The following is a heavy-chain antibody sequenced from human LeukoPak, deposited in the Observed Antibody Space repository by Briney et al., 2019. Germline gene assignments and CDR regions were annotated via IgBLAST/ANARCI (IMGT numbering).Heavy chain of an antibody. CDR1: GYSVTELS. V-gene: IGHV1-24*01. J-gene: IGHJ3*02. D-gene: IGHD5-24*01. CDR3: ASVRRDGYPLGGLIAFDI. Sequence: GASVKVSCKVSGYSVTELSMHWVRQAPGKGLEWIGGYDPEDGEINYAQKFEDRVTMSNDSSTDTGYMELRSLRSEDTAVYYCASVRRDGYPLGGLIAFDIWGQGTLVTVSS. CDR2: YDPEDGEI.